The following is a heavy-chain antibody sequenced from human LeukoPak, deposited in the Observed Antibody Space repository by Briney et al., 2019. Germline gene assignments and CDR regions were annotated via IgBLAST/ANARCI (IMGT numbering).Heavy chain of an antibody. CDR1: GGSISTSNYY. D-gene: IGHD5-12*01. CDR2: IFYSGST. V-gene: IGHV4-39*07. J-gene: IGHJ4*02. Sequence: PSETLSLTCTVSGGSISTSNYYWGWIRQPPGKGLEWIGNIFYSGSTYYSPSLKSRVTISLDTSKNQFSLKLSSVTAADTAVYYCAREDPVATNFDYWGQGTLVTVSS. CDR3: AREDPVATNFDY.